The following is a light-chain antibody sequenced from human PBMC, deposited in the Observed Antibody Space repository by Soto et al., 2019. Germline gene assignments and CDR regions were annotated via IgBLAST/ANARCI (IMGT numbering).Light chain of an antibody. V-gene: IGKV3-11*01. J-gene: IGKJ5*01. CDR2: DAS. CDR1: QFINRY. CDR3: QQRSNWPIT. Sequence: TQSPSLLSASVGDRVTITCRASQFINRYLNWYQQKPGQAPRLLIYDASNRATGIPARFSGSGSGTDFTLTISSLEPEDFAVYYCQQRSNWPITFGQGTRLEIK.